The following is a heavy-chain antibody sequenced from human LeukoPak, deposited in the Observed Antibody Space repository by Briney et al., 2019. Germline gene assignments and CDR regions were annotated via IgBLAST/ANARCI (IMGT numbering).Heavy chain of an antibody. V-gene: IGHV3-7*01. Sequence: GGSLRLSCAHPGFSFRSYWMTWVRPAPRRGRGWVANIKQDGSEKNYVDSVKGRFTISRDNAKNSLYLQMNSLRAEDTAVYYCAVEYRSARFDYWGQGTLVTVSS. J-gene: IGHJ4*02. CDR3: AVEYRSARFDY. D-gene: IGHD6-6*01. CDR2: IKQDGSEK. CDR1: GFSFRSYW.